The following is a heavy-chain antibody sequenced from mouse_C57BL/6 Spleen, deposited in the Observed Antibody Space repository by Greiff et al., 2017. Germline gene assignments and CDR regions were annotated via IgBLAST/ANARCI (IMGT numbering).Heavy chain of an antibody. Sequence: EVQVVESGGGLVKPGGSLKLSCAASGFTFSDYGMHWVRQAPEKGLEWVAYISSGSSTIYYAATVQGRFTISRDNAKNTRFLQMTSLRSEDTAMYYCAEYGYDGPFAYWGQGTLVTVSA. V-gene: IGHV5-17*01. CDR1: GFTFSDYG. CDR3: AEYGYDGPFAY. CDR2: ISSGSSTI. D-gene: IGHD2-2*01. J-gene: IGHJ3*01.